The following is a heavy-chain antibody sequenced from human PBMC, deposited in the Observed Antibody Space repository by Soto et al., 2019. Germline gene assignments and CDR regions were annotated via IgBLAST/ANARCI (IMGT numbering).Heavy chain of an antibody. V-gene: IGHV4-39*01. D-gene: IGHD3-3*01. Sequence: SENLCLTCTGSGDSVTRGDHYLGRIPQPPRKGLESIANIYYDGNTYYNPSLKGRVTISLDTSKNQFSLRLNSVTAADTAVYYCARSSIKPHVFMYPFASWSQGTLVTVSS. J-gene: IGHJ5*02. CDR3: ARSSIKPHVFMYPFAS. CDR2: IYYDGNT. CDR1: GDSVTRGDHY.